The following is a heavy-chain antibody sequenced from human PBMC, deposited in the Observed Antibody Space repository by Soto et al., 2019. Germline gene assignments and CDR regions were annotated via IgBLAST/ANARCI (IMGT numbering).Heavy chain of an antibody. CDR3: VRQDFYESSG. CDR1: GVSISSSGYY. J-gene: IGHJ4*02. CDR2: MSYSGST. V-gene: IGHV4-39*01. D-gene: IGHD3-22*01. Sequence: QLQLQESGPGLMKPSETLSLTCTVSGVSISSSGYYWGWIRQPPGKGLEWIGSMSYSGSTYHNPSLKSRVPISLDTSKYQFSLTLTSVTAADTAVYYCVRQDFYESSGWGQGTLVTVSS.